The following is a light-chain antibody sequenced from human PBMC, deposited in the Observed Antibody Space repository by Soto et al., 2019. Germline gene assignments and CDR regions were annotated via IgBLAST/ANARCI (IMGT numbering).Light chain of an antibody. V-gene: IGKV3-20*01. CDR1: QSVGTNY. CDR2: RAS. J-gene: IGKJ1*01. CDR3: QQYSPSLPWT. Sequence: EIVFTQSPGTLSLSRGERATLSCRASQSVGTNYIAWYQQKHGQSPRLLIYRASIRATGIPDSFSGSGSGTEFTLNIDGLQPEDFAIYFCQQYSPSLPWTFGQGTRVELK.